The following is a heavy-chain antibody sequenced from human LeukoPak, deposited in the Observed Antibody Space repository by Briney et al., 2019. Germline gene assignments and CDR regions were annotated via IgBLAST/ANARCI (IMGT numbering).Heavy chain of an antibody. J-gene: IGHJ3*02. CDR2: ISYDGSNK. Sequence: SGGSLRLSCAASGFTFSSYGLHWVRQAPGKGLEWVAVISYDGSNKYYADSVKGRFTISRDNSKNTLYLQMNSLRAEDTAVYYCAKDTYGSSGGSYDRGDAFDIWGQGTMVTVSS. D-gene: IGHD2-15*01. CDR1: GFTFSSYG. V-gene: IGHV3-30*18. CDR3: AKDTYGSSGGSYDRGDAFDI.